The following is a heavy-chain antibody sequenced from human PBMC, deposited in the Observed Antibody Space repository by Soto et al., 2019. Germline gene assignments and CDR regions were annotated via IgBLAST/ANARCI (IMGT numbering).Heavy chain of an antibody. CDR1: GYTFTSYW. J-gene: IGHJ6*02. CDR2: IDPSDSYT. Sequence: ASVKVSCKASGYTFTSYWISWVRQMPGKGLEWMGRIDPSDSYTNYSPSFQGHVTISADKSISTAYLQWSSLKASDTAMYYCARHGTMVRKNYYYYGMDVWGQGTTVTVSS. V-gene: IGHV5-10-1*01. D-gene: IGHD3-10*01. CDR3: ARHGTMVRKNYYYYGMDV.